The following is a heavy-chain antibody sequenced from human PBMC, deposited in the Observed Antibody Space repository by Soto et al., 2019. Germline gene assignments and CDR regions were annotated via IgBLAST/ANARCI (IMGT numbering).Heavy chain of an antibody. CDR1: GGSISSGGYY. J-gene: IGHJ6*02. D-gene: IGHD2-8*01. Sequence: PSETLSLTCTVSGGSISSGGYYWSWIRQHPGKGLEWIGYIYYSGSTYYNPSLKSRVTISVDTSKNQFSLKLSSVTAADTAVYYCARDRRYCTNGVCSYYYYYGMDVWRQGTTVTVSS. CDR2: IYYSGST. CDR3: ARDRRYCTNGVCSYYYYYGMDV. V-gene: IGHV4-31*03.